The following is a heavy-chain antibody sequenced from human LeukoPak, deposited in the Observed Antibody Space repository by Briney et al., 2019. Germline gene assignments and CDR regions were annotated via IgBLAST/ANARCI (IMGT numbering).Heavy chain of an antibody. Sequence: GGSLRLSCAASGFTFSRYSMNWVRQAPGKGLELVSSMSVISGLIYYADSVKGRFTISRDNAKSSLYLQMNSLIAEYTAVYYCAREFEYSTSGAGYWGQGALVTVSS. J-gene: IGHJ4*02. D-gene: IGHD6-6*01. CDR3: AREFEYSTSGAGY. CDR1: GFTFSRYS. V-gene: IGHV3-21*01. CDR2: MSVISGLI.